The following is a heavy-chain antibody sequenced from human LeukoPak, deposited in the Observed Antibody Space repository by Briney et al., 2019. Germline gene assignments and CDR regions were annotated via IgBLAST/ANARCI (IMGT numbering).Heavy chain of an antibody. CDR1: GFTFSDYY. D-gene: IGHD3-3*01. Sequence: GGSLRLSCAASGFTFSDYYMSWIRQAPGKGLEWISHIGTTSINIKYGDSVKGRFTVSRDDAKNSLYLQMNSLRDEDSAVYYCARADSIFGVDFYYFDHWGQGTLVSVSS. V-gene: IGHV3-11*04. CDR3: ARADSIFGVDFYYFDH. J-gene: IGHJ4*02. CDR2: IGTTSINI.